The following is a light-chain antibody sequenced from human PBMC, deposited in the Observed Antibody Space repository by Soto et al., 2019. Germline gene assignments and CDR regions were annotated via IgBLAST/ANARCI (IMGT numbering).Light chain of an antibody. CDR2: KAS. CDR3: QQYGRYRT. V-gene: IGKV1-5*03. CDR1: QSTSTW. J-gene: IGKJ1*01. Sequence: DIQMTQSPSTLSASVGDRVTITCRASQSTSTWLAWYQHKPGKAPNLLIYKASSLESGVPSRFSGSGSRTEFTLTISSLQPDDVATYYCQQYGRYRTFDQGTKVEIK.